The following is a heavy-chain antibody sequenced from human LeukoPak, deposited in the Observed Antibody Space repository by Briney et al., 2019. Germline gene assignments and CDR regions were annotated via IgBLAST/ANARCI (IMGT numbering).Heavy chain of an antibody. V-gene: IGHV4-59*08. Sequence: SETLSLTCTVSGGSISSYYWSWIRQPPGKGLEWIGYIYYSGSTNYNPSLKSRVTISVDTSKNQFSLKLSSVTAADTAVYYCASEQAVYDSSGYYYVEWGQGTLVTVSS. CDR1: GGSISSYY. J-gene: IGHJ4*02. CDR3: ASEQAVYDSSGYYYVE. CDR2: IYYSGST. D-gene: IGHD3-22*01.